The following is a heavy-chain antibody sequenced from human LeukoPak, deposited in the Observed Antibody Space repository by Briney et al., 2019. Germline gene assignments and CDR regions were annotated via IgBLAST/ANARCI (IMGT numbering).Heavy chain of an antibody. J-gene: IGHJ4*02. Sequence: SETLSLTCAVSGGSISCGGYSWSWIRQPPGKGLEWIGYIYHSGSTYYNPSLKSRVTISVNRSKNQFSLRLTSVTAADTAVYYCARVWMIRGLIDRFDYWGQGTLVTVSS. D-gene: IGHD3-10*01. CDR1: GGSISCGGYS. V-gene: IGHV4-30-2*01. CDR2: IYHSGST. CDR3: ARVWMIRGLIDRFDY.